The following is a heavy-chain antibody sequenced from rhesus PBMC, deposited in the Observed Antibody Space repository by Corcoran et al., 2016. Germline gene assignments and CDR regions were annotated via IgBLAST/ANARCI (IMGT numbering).Heavy chain of an antibody. V-gene: IGHV4-93*01. Sequence: QVQLQESGPAVVKPSETLSLTCAVSGGSISSSNWWSWIRQSPGKGLEWIGGIYGSGGSTEYNPSLKSRVTISKDTSKNQVSLKLSSVTAADTAVYYCARDHCTSTTCYAFYFDYWGQGVLVTVSS. D-gene: IGHD2-2*01. J-gene: IGHJ4*01. CDR3: ARDHCTSTTCYAFYFDY. CDR1: GGSISSSNW. CDR2: IYGSGGST.